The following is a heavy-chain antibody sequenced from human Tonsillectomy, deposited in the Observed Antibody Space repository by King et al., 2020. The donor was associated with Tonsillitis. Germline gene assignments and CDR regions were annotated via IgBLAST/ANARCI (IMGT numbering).Heavy chain of an antibody. Sequence: VQLQESGPGLVKPSETLSLTCTVSGGSLSSYYWSWVRQPAGEGLEWIGRIYTSGGTNYNPSLKSRATMSVETSKNPFSLKLSSVTAADTAVYYCARAVVPAAHNWFDPWGQGTLVTVSS. CDR3: ARAVVPAAHNWFDP. V-gene: IGHV4-4*07. D-gene: IGHD2-2*01. J-gene: IGHJ5*02. CDR1: GGSLSSYY. CDR2: IYTSGGT.